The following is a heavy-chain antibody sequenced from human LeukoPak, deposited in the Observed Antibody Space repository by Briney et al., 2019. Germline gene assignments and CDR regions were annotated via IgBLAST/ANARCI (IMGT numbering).Heavy chain of an antibody. CDR3: ARTTRVTPDGRAEYFED. J-gene: IGHJ1*01. CDR1: RGSIMTTHW. Sequence: SETLSLTCTLSRGSIMTTHWWSWVRQPPGKGLEWIGEIYHTGTTNYSPSLKSRLTISVDQSRNQFSLRLSPVTAADTAMYYCARTTRVTPDGRAEYFEDWGQGTLVIVSS. D-gene: IGHD4-11*01. V-gene: IGHV4-4*02. CDR2: IYHTGTT.